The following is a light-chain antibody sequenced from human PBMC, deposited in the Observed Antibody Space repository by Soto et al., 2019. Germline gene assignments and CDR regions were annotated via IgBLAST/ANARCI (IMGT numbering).Light chain of an antibody. J-gene: IGKJ1*01. V-gene: IGKV3-20*01. CDR2: GAS. CDR3: QQYGDLPRT. Sequence: EIVLTQSPGTLSLSPGERATLSCRASQSVSSSYLAWYQQKPGQAPRLLMYGASSRATGISDRFSGSGSGTDFTLTISRLEPEDFPMYYCQQYGDLPRTFGQGTKLEIK. CDR1: QSVSSSY.